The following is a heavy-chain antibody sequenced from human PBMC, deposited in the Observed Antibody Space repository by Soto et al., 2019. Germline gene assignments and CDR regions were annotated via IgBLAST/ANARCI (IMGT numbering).Heavy chain of an antibody. J-gene: IGHJ4*02. CDR1: GFTVSSNY. D-gene: IGHD6-19*01. Sequence: EVQLVETGGGLIQPGGSLRLSCAASGFTVSSNYMSWVRQAPGKGLEWVSVIYSGGSTYYADSVKGRFTISRDNSKNTLYLQMNSLRAEDTAVYYCARGSSSGWYPLDYWGQGTLVTVSS. CDR2: IYSGGST. CDR3: ARGSSSGWYPLDY. V-gene: IGHV3-53*02.